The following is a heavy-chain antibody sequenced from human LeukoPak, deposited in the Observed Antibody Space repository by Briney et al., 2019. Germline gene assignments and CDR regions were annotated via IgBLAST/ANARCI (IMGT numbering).Heavy chain of an antibody. CDR1: GYTFISYG. CDR3: ARLQAAAGIYYFDS. CDR2: ISPHNGDT. D-gene: IGHD6-13*01. J-gene: IGHJ4*02. Sequence: VASVTVSCMASGYTFISYGIGWVRQAPGQGLEWMGWISPHNGDTNYAQKLQGSVTMTTNTSTSTAYMELRSLTSDDTAVYYCARLQAAAGIYYFDSWGQGTLVTVSS. V-gene: IGHV1-18*01.